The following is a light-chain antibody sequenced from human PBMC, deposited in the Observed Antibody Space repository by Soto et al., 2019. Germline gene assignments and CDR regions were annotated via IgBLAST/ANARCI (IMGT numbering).Light chain of an antibody. V-gene: IGLV6-57*04. CDR1: SGSIASNY. CDR3: QSYDSSNVV. J-gene: IGLJ2*01. CDR2: EDN. Sequence: NFMLTQPHSVSESPGKTVTISCTRSSGSIASNYVQWYQQRPGSAPTTVIYEDNQRPSVVPDRFSGSSDSSSNSASRTISGLKTEDEADYYCQSYDSSNVVFGGGTKLTV.